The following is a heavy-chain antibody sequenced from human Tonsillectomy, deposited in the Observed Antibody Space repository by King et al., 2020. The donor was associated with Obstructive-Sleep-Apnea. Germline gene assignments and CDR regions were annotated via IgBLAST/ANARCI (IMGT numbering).Heavy chain of an antibody. Sequence: VQLVESGGGVVRPGGSLRLSCAASGFTFDDYGMSWGRQAPGEGLEWGSGINWNGGSTGYADSVKGRFTIARDNAKNSLYLQMNSLRAEDTALYHCARDFYGYPSPFDIWGQGTMVTVSS. D-gene: IGHD2/OR15-2a*01. J-gene: IGHJ3*02. CDR1: GFTFDDYG. V-gene: IGHV3-20*01. CDR3: ARDFYGYPSPFDI. CDR2: INWNGGST.